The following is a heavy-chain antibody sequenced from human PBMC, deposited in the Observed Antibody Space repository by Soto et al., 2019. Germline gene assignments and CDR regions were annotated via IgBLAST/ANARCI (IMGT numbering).Heavy chain of an antibody. J-gene: IGHJ4*02. CDR2: LSGTGSTV. CDR3: ARDLGHLDY. D-gene: IGHD3-3*01. CDR1: GFTFSTYS. Sequence: EVQLVESGGALVQPGGSLRLSCAASGFTFSTYSMNWVRQAPGKGLEWLSYLSGTGSTVYFADSVKGRFTISRDNAKNVLYLQMNSLNAEDTAVYYCARDLGHLDYWCQGTLVTVSS. V-gene: IGHV3-48*01.